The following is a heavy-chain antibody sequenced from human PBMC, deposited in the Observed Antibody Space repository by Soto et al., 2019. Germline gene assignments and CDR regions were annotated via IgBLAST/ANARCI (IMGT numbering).Heavy chain of an antibody. CDR2: ISSSSSYI. CDR1: GFTFSSYS. CDR3: ARPNGRDTAMDDYYYYGMDV. J-gene: IGHJ6*02. V-gene: IGHV3-21*01. D-gene: IGHD5-18*01. Sequence: GGSLRLSCAASGFTFSSYSMNWVRQAPGKGLEWVSSISSSSSYIYYAESVKGRFTISRDNAKNSLYLQMNSLRAEDTAVYYFARPNGRDTAMDDYYYYGMDVWGQGTTVTVSS.